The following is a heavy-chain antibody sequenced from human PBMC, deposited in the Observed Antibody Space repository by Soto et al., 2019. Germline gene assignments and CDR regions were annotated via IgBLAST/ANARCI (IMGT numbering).Heavy chain of an antibody. CDR3: ARDVEMATIVGPGPNWFDP. Sequence: SVKVSCKASGGTFSSYTISWVRQAPGQGLEWMGRIIPILGIANYAQKFQGRVTITADKSTSTAYMELSSLRSEDTAVYYCARDVEMATIVGPGPNWFDPWGQGTLVTVSS. D-gene: IGHD5-12*01. CDR2: IIPILGIA. CDR1: GGTFSSYT. J-gene: IGHJ5*02. V-gene: IGHV1-69*04.